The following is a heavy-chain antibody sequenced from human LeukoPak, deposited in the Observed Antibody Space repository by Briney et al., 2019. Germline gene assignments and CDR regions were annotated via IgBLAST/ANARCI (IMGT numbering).Heavy chain of an antibody. J-gene: IGHJ3*01. CDR2: IGTSGVHS. V-gene: IGHV3-23*01. Sequence: GGSLRLSCAASGFTFNAYAISWVRQAPGRGLQWVSAIGTSGVHSFYRDSVEGRFIISRDNSQNTLYLQMNSLTAEDTATYYCAKDKDFGDYNAFDVWGQGTMVTVSS. D-gene: IGHD4-17*01. CDR3: AKDKDFGDYNAFDV. CDR1: GFTFNAYA.